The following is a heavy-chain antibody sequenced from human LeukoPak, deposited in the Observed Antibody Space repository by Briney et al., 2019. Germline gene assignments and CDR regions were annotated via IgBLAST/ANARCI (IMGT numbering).Heavy chain of an antibody. Sequence: TGGSLRLSCTASGFTVSSNYMSWVRQAPGKGLEWASVIRSDGSTNHADSVKGRFTISRDNSKNTLYLQMNNLRAEDTAMYYCAREMYSGMYNDAFDIWGQGTKVTVSS. D-gene: IGHD1-26*01. CDR3: AREMYSGMYNDAFDI. J-gene: IGHJ3*02. CDR1: GFTVSSNY. V-gene: IGHV3-53*01. CDR2: IRSDGST.